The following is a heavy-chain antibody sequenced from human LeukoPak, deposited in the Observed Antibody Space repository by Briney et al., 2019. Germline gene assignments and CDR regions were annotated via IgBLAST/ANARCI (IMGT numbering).Heavy chain of an antibody. CDR2: IIPIFGAP. CDR3: ARDDRLWGGNPYMDV. CDR1: GGTFSSYA. V-gene: IGHV1-69*05. J-gene: IGHJ6*03. D-gene: IGHD4-23*01. Sequence: SVKVSCKTSGGTFSSYAISWVRQAPGQGLEWMGRIIPIFGAPNYAQKFQGRVTITTDESTTTAYMELSSLRSEDTAVYYCARDDRLWGGNPYMDVWGKGTTVTVSS.